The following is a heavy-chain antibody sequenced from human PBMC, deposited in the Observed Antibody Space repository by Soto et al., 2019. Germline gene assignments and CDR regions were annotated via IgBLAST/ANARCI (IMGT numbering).Heavy chain of an antibody. J-gene: IGHJ4*02. CDR1: GFTFSSYG. CDR3: ARDITGPSFYYFDY. D-gene: IGHD1-20*01. CDR2: IWYDGGNK. Sequence: QVQLVESGGGVVQPGRSLRLSCAASGFTFSSYGMHWVRQAPGKGLEWVAVIWYDGGNKYYADSVKGRFTISRDNSKNTLYLQMNSLRAEDTAVYYCARDITGPSFYYFDYWGQGTLVTVSS. V-gene: IGHV3-33*01.